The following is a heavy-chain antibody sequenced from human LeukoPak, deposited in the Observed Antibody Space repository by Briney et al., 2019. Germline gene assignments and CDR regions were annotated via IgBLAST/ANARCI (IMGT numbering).Heavy chain of an antibody. D-gene: IGHD6-19*01. J-gene: IGHJ4*02. CDR2: IWYDGSNK. CDR3: ARADSSGWFYFDY. Sequence: GGSLRLSCAASGFTFSSYGMHWVRQAPGKGLEWVAVIWYDGSNKYYADSVKGRFTISRDNSKNTLYLQMNSLRAEDTAVYYCARADSSGWFYFDYWGQGTLVTVSS. V-gene: IGHV3-33*01. CDR1: GFTFSSYG.